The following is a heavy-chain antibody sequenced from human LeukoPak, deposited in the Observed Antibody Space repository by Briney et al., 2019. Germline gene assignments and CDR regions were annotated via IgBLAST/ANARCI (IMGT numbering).Heavy chain of an antibody. J-gene: IGHJ3*02. CDR2: ISGSGGST. V-gene: IGHV3-23*01. Sequence: GGSLRLSCAASGFTFSSYAMSWVRQAPGKGLEWVSAISGSGGSTYYADSVKGRFTISRDNSKNTLYLQMNSLRAGDTAVYYCARISSITGAFDIWGQGTMVTVSS. CDR3: ARISSITGAFDI. CDR1: GFTFSSYA. D-gene: IGHD1-20*01.